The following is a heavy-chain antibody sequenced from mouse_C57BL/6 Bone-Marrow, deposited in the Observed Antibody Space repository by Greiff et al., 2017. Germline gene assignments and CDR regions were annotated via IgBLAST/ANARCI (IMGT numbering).Heavy chain of an antibody. J-gene: IGHJ4*01. CDR2: IWWDDDK. Sequence: QVTLKVSGPGILQPSQTLSLTCSFSGFSLSTFGMGVGWLRQPSGKGLVWLAHIWWDDDKYYNPALKSRLTIAKDTAKNQVFLKIADVDPADTATYYRARIGLTPRGDYWGQGTAVTVSS. CDR1: GFSLSTFGMG. CDR3: ARIGLTPRGDY. V-gene: IGHV8-8*01.